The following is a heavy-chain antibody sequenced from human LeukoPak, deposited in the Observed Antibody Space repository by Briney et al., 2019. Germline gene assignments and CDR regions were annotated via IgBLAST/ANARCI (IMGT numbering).Heavy chain of an antibody. CDR2: IWNDGSSP. Sequence: PGRSLRLSCAASKFTFSHYGMHWVRQAPGKGLEWVAVIWNDGSSPYYADSVKARFTVSRDNSQKTLYLQMNGLRPEDTAVYYCAKDAERGFDYSNSLDKWGQGTLVTVSS. D-gene: IGHD4-11*01. CDR1: KFTFSHYG. J-gene: IGHJ4*02. CDR3: AKDAERGFDYSNSLDK. V-gene: IGHV3-33*06.